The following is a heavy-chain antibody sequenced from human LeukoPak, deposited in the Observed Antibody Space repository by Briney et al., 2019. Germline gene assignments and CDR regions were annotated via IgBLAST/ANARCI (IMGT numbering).Heavy chain of an antibody. Sequence: PGGSLRLSCGASGFTFSSYAMSWGRQAPGKGLEWVSVISGSGGSIGRADSVKGRFTVSRDNSKNTLYLQMNSLRADDTAVYYCARSDWGLDYWGQGTLVTVSS. CDR1: GFTFSSYA. V-gene: IGHV3-23*01. D-gene: IGHD7-27*01. CDR2: ISGSGGSI. CDR3: ARSDWGLDY. J-gene: IGHJ4*02.